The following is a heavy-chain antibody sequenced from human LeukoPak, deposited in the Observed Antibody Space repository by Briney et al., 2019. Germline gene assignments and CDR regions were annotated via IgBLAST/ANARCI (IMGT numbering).Heavy chain of an antibody. D-gene: IGHD6-13*01. CDR1: GFTFSSYD. CDR2: IGTAGDT. CDR3: ARGRAAAGFFDY. V-gene: IGHV3-13*01. J-gene: IGHJ4*02. Sequence: GGSLRLSCAASGFTFSSYDMHWVRQATGKGLEWVSAIGTAGDTYYPGSVKGRFTISRENAKNSLYLQMNSLRAGDTAVYYCARGRAAAGFFDYWGQRTLVTVSS.